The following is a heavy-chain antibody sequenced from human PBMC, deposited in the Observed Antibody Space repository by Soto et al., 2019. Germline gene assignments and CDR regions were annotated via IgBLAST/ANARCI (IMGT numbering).Heavy chain of an antibody. J-gene: IGHJ6*02. CDR3: AGPFPGFGEPSDYYYGMDV. CDR2: IIPIFGTA. CDR1: GGTFSSYA. Sequence: SVKVSCKASGGTFSSYAISWVRQAPGQGLEWMGGIIPIFGTADYAQKFQGRVTITADESTSTAYMELSSLRSEDTAVYYCAGPFPGFGEPSDYYYGMDVWGQGITVTVSS. V-gene: IGHV1-69*13. D-gene: IGHD3-10*01.